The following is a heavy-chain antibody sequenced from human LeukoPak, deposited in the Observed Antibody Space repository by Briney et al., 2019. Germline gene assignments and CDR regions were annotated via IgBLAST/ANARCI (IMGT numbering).Heavy chain of an antibody. CDR1: GYTFTSFG. CDR2: MSPNSGDT. V-gene: IGHV1-8*01. CDR3: VRTPPNWGFDY. D-gene: IGHD3-16*01. Sequence: ASVKVSCKASGYTFTSFGISWVRQATGQGLEWLGWMSPNSGDTGYAQKFQGRVTMTSDSSISTAFMELSSLRSEDTAIYYCVRTPPNWGFDYWGQGTLVTVSS. J-gene: IGHJ4*02.